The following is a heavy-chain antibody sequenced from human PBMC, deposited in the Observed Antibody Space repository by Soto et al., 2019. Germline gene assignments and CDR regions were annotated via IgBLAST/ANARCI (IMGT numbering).Heavy chain of an antibody. CDR2: IIPILGIA. V-gene: IGHV1-69*04. D-gene: IGHD2-15*01. Sequence: SVKVSCKASGGTFSSYTISWVRQAPGQGLEWMGRIIPILGIANYAQKFQGRVTITADKSTSTAYMELSSLRSEDTAVYYCARDQGTMGYCSGGSCSGPFWGQGTLVTVSS. CDR3: ARDQGTMGYCSGGSCSGPF. CDR1: GGTFSSYT. J-gene: IGHJ4*02.